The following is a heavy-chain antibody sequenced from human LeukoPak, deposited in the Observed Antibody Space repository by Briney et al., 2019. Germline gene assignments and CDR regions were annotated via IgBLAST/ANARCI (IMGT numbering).Heavy chain of an antibody. D-gene: IGHD3-3*01. Sequence: PGGSLRLSCAASGFTFSSYSMNWVRQAPGKGLEWVSYISSSSSTICYADSVKGRFTISRDNAKNSLYLQMNSLRAEDTAVYYCARERSYDFWSGYFDYWGQGTLVTVSS. CDR3: ARERSYDFWSGYFDY. J-gene: IGHJ4*02. CDR2: ISSSSSTI. V-gene: IGHV3-48*01. CDR1: GFTFSSYS.